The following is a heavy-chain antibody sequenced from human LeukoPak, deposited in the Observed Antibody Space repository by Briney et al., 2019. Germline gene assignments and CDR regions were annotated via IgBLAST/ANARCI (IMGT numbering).Heavy chain of an antibody. Sequence: SETPSLTCAVYGGSFSGYYWSWIRQPPGKGLEWIGEINHSGSTNYNPSLKSRVTISVDTSKNQFSLKLSSVTAADTAVYYCARGPRYYGILTGFHPYYYYGMDVWGQGTTVTVSS. CDR1: GGSFSGYY. J-gene: IGHJ6*02. D-gene: IGHD3-9*01. CDR3: ARGPRYYGILTGFHPYYYYGMDV. V-gene: IGHV4-34*01. CDR2: INHSGST.